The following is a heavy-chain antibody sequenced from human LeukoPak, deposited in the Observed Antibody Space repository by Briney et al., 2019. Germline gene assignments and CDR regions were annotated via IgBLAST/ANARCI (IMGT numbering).Heavy chain of an antibody. J-gene: IGHJ6*03. V-gene: IGHV4-38-2*02. CDR1: GYSASSGYS. CDR2: IYHSGRT. Sequence: KPSETLSLXCAVSGYSASSGYSWGWVRLPPGKGLEWIGSIYHSGRTYCNSSLKSRVTISVDTSKNQFSLKLSSVTAADTAVYYCAREIMVRGVIPGYDYYYYMDVWGKGTTVTVSS. D-gene: IGHD3-10*01. CDR3: AREIMVRGVIPGYDYYYYMDV.